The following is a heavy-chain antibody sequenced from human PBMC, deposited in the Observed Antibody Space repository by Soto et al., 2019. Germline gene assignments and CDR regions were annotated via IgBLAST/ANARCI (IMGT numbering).Heavy chain of an antibody. CDR3: ARGIYSGYDYYYYYYMDV. D-gene: IGHD5-12*01. V-gene: IGHV1-8*01. Sequence: ASVKASCKASGYTFTSYDINWVRQATGQGLEWMGWMNPNSGNTGYAQKFQGRVTMTRNTSISTAYMELSSLRSEDTAVYYCARGIYSGYDYYYYYYMDVWGKGTTVTVSS. CDR2: MNPNSGNT. CDR1: GYTFTSYD. J-gene: IGHJ6*03.